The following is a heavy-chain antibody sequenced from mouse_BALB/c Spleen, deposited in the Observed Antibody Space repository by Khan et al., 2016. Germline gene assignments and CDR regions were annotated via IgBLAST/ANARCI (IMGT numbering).Heavy chain of an antibody. J-gene: IGHJ2*01. CDR2: ISTGDST. Sequence: EVELVESGGGLVKPGGSLKLSCAASGFTFRNYALSWVRQTPEKRLEWVASISTGDSTYYGDSVKGRFTISRDNARNILYLQMSSLRSEDTAMCYCAREDNGNYGDYFDYWGQGTTLTVSS. CDR1: GFTFRNYA. D-gene: IGHD2-1*01. V-gene: IGHV5-6-5*01. CDR3: AREDNGNYGDYFDY.